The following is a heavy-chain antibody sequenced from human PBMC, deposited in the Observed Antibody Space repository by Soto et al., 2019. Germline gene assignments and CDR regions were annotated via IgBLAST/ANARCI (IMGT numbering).Heavy chain of an antibody. CDR2: IYHSGST. J-gene: IGHJ4*02. D-gene: IGHD1-26*01. CDR3: ARRYGSAIDY. Sequence: PSETLSLTCAVSGGSISSSNWWSWVRQPPGKGLEWIGEIYHSGSTNYNPSLNSRVTISVDTSKNQFSLKLSSVTAADTAVYYCARRYGSAIDYWGQGTLVTVSS. V-gene: IGHV4-4*02. CDR1: GGSISSSNW.